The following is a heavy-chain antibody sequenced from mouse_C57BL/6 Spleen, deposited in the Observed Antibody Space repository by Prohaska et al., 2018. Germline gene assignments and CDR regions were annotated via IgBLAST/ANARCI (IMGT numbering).Heavy chain of an antibody. CDR2: ISYDGSN. V-gene: IGHV3-6*01. Sequence: DVQLQESGPGLVKPSQSLSLTCSVTGYSITSGYYWNWIRQFPGNKLEWMGYISYDGSNNYNPSLKKRISITRDTSKNQFFLKLNSVTTEDTATYYCAKGVDFAYWGQGTLVTVSA. J-gene: IGHJ3*01. CDR1: GYSITSGYY. CDR3: AKGVDFAY.